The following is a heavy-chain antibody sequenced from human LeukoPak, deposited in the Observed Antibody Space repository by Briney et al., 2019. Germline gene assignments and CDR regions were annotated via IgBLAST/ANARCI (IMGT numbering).Heavy chain of an antibody. D-gene: IGHD4-17*01. Sequence: GGSLRLSCAASGFTFSSYWMSWVRQAPGKGLEWVANIKQDGSEKYYVDSVKGRFTISRDNAKNSLYLQMNSLRAEDTAVYYCARIYGDYVLYYFDYWGQGTLVTVSS. CDR3: ARIYGDYVLYYFDY. CDR2: IKQDGSEK. CDR1: GFTFSSYW. J-gene: IGHJ4*02. V-gene: IGHV3-7*01.